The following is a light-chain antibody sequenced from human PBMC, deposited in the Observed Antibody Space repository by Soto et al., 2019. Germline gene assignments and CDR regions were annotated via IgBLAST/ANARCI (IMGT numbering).Light chain of an antibody. CDR1: QGINSW. CDR2: AAS. CDR3: QRANSFPLP. V-gene: IGKV1-12*01. Sequence: DIQMTQSPSSVPASVGDRVTITCRASQGINSWLACNQQKPGKAPKLLIYAASSLQSGVPSRFSGSGSGTDFTRTISSLQPEDFATYYGQRANSFPLPVGPGKKVDIK. J-gene: IGKJ3*01.